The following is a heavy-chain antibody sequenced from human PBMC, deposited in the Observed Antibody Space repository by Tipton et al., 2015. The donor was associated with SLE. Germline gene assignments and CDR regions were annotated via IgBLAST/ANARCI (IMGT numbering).Heavy chain of an antibody. Sequence: QLVQSGPEVKNPGSSVKVSCKASGGTFGKYAISWVRQAPGQGLEWMGGVLPFLGAASHAQKFQGRLTLTADESTSTAYMELSSLGSEDTGVYYCARGAGGQQLDYYFDYWGQGTLVTVSS. V-gene: IGHV1-69*01. D-gene: IGHD6-13*01. CDR1: GGTFGKYA. CDR2: VLPFLGAA. J-gene: IGHJ4*02. CDR3: ARGAGGQQLDYYFDY.